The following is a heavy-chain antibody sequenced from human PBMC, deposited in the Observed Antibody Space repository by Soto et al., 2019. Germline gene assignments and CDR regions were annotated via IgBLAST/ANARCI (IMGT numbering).Heavy chain of an antibody. CDR3: ARGGHVVVVTAAFDY. D-gene: IGHD2-21*02. V-gene: IGHV1-46*04. Sequence: QVQLMQSGAEVKKPGASVKVSCKASGDTFTNYYIHWVRQAPGQGLEWMGTVNPSGGHTTYSQNLLGSVTMTRDTSTSTLYMELTSLTSDDTAVYYCARGGHVVVVTAAFDYWGQGTLVTVAS. CDR1: GDTFTNYY. CDR2: VNPSGGHT. J-gene: IGHJ4*02.